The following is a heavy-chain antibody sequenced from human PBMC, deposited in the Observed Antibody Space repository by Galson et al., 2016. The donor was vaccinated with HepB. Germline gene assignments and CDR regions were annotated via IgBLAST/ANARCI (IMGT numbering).Heavy chain of an antibody. D-gene: IGHD4-11*01. Sequence: SETLSLTCAVSGGSISRNTWWSWVRQPPGKRLEWIGEIFHSGSTNYNPSLKSRVTMSVDKSKNHVPLKLISVTAADTAMYYCASYLLQSWAGSDAFDTWGLGTMVTVSS. CDR2: IFHSGST. CDR3: ASYLLQSWAGSDAFDT. CDR1: GGSISRNTW. J-gene: IGHJ3*02. V-gene: IGHV4-4*02.